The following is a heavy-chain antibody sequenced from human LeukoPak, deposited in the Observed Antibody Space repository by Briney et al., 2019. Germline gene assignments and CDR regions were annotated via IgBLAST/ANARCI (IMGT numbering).Heavy chain of an antibody. CDR3: SVNYCSGGSCYML. V-gene: IGHV3-73*01. CDR1: GFTFSGSV. J-gene: IGHJ4*02. CDR2: IRSKANSYAT. D-gene: IGHD2-15*01. Sequence: GGSLRLSCAASGFTFSGSVMHWVRQASGKGLEWVGRIRSKANSYATAYAASVKGRFTISRDDSKNTAYLQMNSLKTEDTAVYYCSVNYCSGGSCYMLWGQGTLVTVSS.